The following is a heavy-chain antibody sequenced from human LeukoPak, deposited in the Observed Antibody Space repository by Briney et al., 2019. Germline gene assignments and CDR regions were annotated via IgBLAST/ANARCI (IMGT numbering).Heavy chain of an antibody. J-gene: IGHJ3*02. CDR1: GFTFSSYG. D-gene: IGHD5-12*01. V-gene: IGHV3-30*02. Sequence: GGSLRLSCAASGFTFSSYGMHWVRQAPGKELEWVAFIRYDGSNKYYADSVKGRFTISRDNSKNTLYLQMNSLRAEDTAVYYCAKDYSGWLNDAFDIWGQGIMVTVSS. CDR3: AKDYSGWLNDAFDI. CDR2: IRYDGSNK.